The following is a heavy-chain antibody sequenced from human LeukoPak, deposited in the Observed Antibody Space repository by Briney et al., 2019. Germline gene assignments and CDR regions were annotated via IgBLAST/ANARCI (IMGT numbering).Heavy chain of an antibody. CDR1: GFTFSSYG. Sequence: GGSLRLSCAASGFTFSSYGMHWVRQAPGKGLEWVAFIRYDGSNKYYADSVKGRFTISRDNSKNTLYLQMNSLRAEDTAVYYCAKLGGAYSSSPRDYWGQGTLVTVSS. CDR2: IRYDGSNK. CDR3: AKLGGAYSSSPRDY. J-gene: IGHJ4*02. V-gene: IGHV3-30*02. D-gene: IGHD6-6*01.